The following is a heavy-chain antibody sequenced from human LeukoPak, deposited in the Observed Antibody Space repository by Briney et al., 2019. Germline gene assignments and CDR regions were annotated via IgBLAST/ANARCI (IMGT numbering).Heavy chain of an antibody. CDR1: GGTFSSYA. D-gene: IGHD6-13*01. V-gene: IGHV1-69*04. CDR2: IIPILGIA. CDR3: AGTFSTSSSWYYYYYGMDV. J-gene: IGHJ6*02. Sequence: ASVKVSCKASGGTFSSYAISWVRQAPGQGLEWMGRIIPILGIANYAQKFQGRVTITADKSTSTAYMELSSLRSEDTAVYYCAGTFSTSSSWYYYYYGMDVWGQGTTVTVSS.